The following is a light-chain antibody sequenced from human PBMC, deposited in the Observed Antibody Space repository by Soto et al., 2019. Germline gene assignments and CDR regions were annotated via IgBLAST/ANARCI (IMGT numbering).Light chain of an antibody. J-gene: IGLJ1*01. Sequence: QSVLTQPPSVSGAPGQRVTISCTGCSSNIGAGYDVHWYQQLPGTAPKLLIYGNSNRPSWVPDRFSGSKSGTSASLAITGRQAEDEADYYCQSYDSSLSALYVFGTGTKLTVL. V-gene: IGLV1-40*01. CDR2: GNS. CDR3: QSYDSSLSALYV. CDR1: SSNIGAGYD.